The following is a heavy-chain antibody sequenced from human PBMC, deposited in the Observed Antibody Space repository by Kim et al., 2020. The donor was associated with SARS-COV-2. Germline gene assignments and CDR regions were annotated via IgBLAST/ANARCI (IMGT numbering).Heavy chain of an antibody. CDR3: ATADFDY. CDR2: IIPVLETP. CDR1: GGTFKSYG. V-gene: IGHV1-69*04. Sequence: SVKVSFKTSGGTFKSYGINWVRQAPGQGLEWLGRIIPVLETPTYAQKFQGRVTITADRSTSTAYMELTSLRSEDTAVYYCATADFDYWGQGTLVTVSS. J-gene: IGHJ4*02.